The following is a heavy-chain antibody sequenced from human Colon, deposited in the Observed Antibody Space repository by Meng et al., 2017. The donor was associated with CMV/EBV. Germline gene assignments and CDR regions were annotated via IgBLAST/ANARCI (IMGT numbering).Heavy chain of an antibody. CDR2: TYNDDKT. J-gene: IGHJ6*02. V-gene: IGHV3-66*01. CDR3: ATVVRFPVGGHFYYHGMDV. CDR1: GFTFTGNY. D-gene: IGHD3-3*01. Sequence: GGSLRLSCATSGFTFTGNYVSWVRQAPGKGLEWVSITYNDDKTYYADSVTGRFTISRDTSKKTVYLQMNSLRAEDTAAYYCATVVRFPVGGHFYYHGMDVWGQGTTVTVSS.